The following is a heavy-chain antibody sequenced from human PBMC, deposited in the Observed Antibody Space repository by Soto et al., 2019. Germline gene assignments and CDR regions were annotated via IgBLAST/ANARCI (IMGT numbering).Heavy chain of an antibody. V-gene: IGHV1-69*08. CDR3: AGDPDSHYNDSHASSYP. J-gene: IGHJ5*02. CDR2: IIPIIGII. CDR1: GGTFSTYT. Sequence: QVQLVQSGAEVKKPGSSVKVSCKASGGTFSTYTITWVRQAPGQGLEWMGRIIPIIGIINYAQKFQGRVTMSVDKFTGTAYMELTGLRSDDTAVYYCAGDPDSHYNDSHASSYPWGQGTLVTVSS. D-gene: IGHD4-4*01.